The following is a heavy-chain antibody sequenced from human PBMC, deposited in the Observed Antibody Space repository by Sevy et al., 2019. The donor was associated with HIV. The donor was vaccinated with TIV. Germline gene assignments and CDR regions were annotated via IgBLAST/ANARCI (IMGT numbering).Heavy chain of an antibody. D-gene: IGHD3-10*01. CDR1: GFTFSDHY. Sequence: GGSLRLSCAASGFTFSDHYMDWVRQAPGKGLEWVGRVRKKVNSYTTEYAASVKDRSTISRDDSQNSLYLQMNSLKTEATAVYYCTRVGSLWYLDLWGRGTLVTVSS. V-gene: IGHV3-72*01. CDR3: TRVGSLWYLDL. J-gene: IGHJ2*01. CDR2: VRKKVNSYTT.